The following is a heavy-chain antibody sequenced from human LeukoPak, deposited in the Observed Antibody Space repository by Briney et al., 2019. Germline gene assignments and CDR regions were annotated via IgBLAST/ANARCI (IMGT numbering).Heavy chain of an antibody. Sequence: SETLSLTCTVSGCSISSYYWSWIRQPPGKGLEWSGYIYYSGSTNYNPSLKSRVTISVDTSKNQFSLKLSSVTAADTAVYYCARAIVGATHLDYWGQGTLVTVSS. CDR1: GCSISSYY. CDR2: IYYSGST. D-gene: IGHD1-26*01. CDR3: ARAIVGATHLDY. V-gene: IGHV4-59*01. J-gene: IGHJ4*02.